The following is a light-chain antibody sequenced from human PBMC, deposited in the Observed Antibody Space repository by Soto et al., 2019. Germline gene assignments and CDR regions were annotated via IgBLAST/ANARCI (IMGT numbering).Light chain of an antibody. CDR3: QQYNNWPPT. Sequence: EIVMTQSPATLSVSPGERVTLSCRASQSVSSNLAWYQQKPGQAPRLLIYGASTRATGGPARFSGSGSGTESTLTISSLQSEDFVVYYCQQYNNWPPTFGQGTKLEIK. CDR1: QSVSSN. CDR2: GAS. V-gene: IGKV3-15*01. J-gene: IGKJ2*01.